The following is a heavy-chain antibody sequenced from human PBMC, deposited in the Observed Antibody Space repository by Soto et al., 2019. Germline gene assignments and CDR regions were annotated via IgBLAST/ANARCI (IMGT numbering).Heavy chain of an antibody. CDR3: AREGLVATTWAYYYYGMDV. Sequence: QVQLVQSGAEVKKPGSSVKVSCKASGGTFSSYAIIWVRQAPGQGLEWMGGIIPIFGTANYAQKFQGRVTITADESTSTDYMELSSLRSEDTAVYYCAREGLVATTWAYYYYGMDVWGQGTTVTVSS. V-gene: IGHV1-69*01. D-gene: IGHD5-12*01. CDR2: IIPIFGTA. CDR1: GGTFSSYA. J-gene: IGHJ6*02.